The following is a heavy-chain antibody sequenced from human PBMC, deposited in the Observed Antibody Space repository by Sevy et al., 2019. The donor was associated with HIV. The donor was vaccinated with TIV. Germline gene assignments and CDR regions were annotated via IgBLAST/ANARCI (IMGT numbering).Heavy chain of an antibody. V-gene: IGHV3-74*01. CDR1: GFTFSSYW. D-gene: IGHD2-21*02. CDR2: INSDGSST. J-gene: IGHJ4*02. Sequence: GGSLRLSCAASGFTFSSYWMHWVRQAPGKGLVWVSRINSDGSSTSYADSVKGRFTISRDNAKNTLYLQMNSLRAEDTAVYFCARLFSCGGDCYYLDYWGQGAPVIVSS. CDR3: ARLFSCGGDCYYLDY.